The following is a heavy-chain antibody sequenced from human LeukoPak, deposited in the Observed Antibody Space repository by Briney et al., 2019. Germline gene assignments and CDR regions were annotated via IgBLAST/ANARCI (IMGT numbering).Heavy chain of an antibody. J-gene: IGHJ4*02. D-gene: IGHD3-10*01. CDR2: ISYDGSNK. CDR3: ASGSGSYYPNDFDY. V-gene: IGHV3-30*03. Sequence: GGSLRLSCAASGFTFSSYGMHWVRQAPGKGLEWVAVISYDGSNKYYADPVKGRFTISRDNSKNTLYLQMNSLRAEDTAVYYCASGSGSYYPNDFDYWGQGTLVTVSS. CDR1: GFTFSSYG.